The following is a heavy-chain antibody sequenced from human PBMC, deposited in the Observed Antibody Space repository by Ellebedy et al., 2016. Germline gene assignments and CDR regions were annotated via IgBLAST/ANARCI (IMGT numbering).Heavy chain of an antibody. D-gene: IGHD2-15*01. CDR3: AKAWVVAAGTPNFDH. CDR1: GFTFSTSA. V-gene: IGHV3-23*01. J-gene: IGHJ4*02. Sequence: GESLKISCVTSGFTFSTSAMSWVRQAPGKGLEWVSTIRGDTGDTFYADSVRGRFTVSRDPSKNTVDLQMNSLRAEDTAIYYCAKAWVVAAGTPNFDHWGQGTPVTVSS. CDR2: IRGDTGDT.